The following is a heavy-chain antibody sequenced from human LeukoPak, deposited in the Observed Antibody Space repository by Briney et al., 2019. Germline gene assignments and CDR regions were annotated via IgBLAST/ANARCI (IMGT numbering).Heavy chain of an antibody. CDR3: ARSEEMAAHFDY. CDR1: GYTFTSYA. V-gene: IGHV1-3*01. J-gene: IGHJ4*02. D-gene: IGHD5-24*01. Sequence: ASVKVSCKATGYTFTSYAMHWVRQAPGQRPEWMGWINAGNGNTKYSQKFQGRVTITRDTSASTAYMELSSLRSEDTAVYYCARSEEMAAHFDYWGQGTLVTVSS. CDR2: INAGNGNT.